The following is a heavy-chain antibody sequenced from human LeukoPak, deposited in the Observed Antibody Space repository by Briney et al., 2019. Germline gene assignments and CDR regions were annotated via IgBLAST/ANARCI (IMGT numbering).Heavy chain of an antibody. V-gene: IGHV1-3*01. J-gene: IGHJ6*03. CDR1: GYTFTSYA. Sequence: ASVKVSCKPSGYTFTSYALHWVRQAPRQRHEWMGWINAGNGNTKYSQKFQGRVTITRDTSASTAYMELSSLRSEDTAVYYCARDLPYYDFWSGAYYYYMDVWGKGTTVTVSS. CDR2: INAGNGNT. CDR3: ARDLPYYDFWSGAYYYYMDV. D-gene: IGHD3-3*01.